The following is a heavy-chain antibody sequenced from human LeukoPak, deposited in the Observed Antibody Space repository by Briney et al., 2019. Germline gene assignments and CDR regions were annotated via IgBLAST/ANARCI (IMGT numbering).Heavy chain of an antibody. D-gene: IGHD3-3*01. CDR2: INPNSGGT. CDR3: ARAQDLPYDFWSGYYTRSYYYGMDV. V-gene: IGHV1-2*02. CDR1: GYTFTGYY. J-gene: IGHJ6*02. Sequence: GASVKVSCKASGYTFTGYYMHWVRQAPGQGLEWMGWINPNSGGTNYAQKFQGRVTMTRDTSISTAYMELSRLRSDDTAVYYCARAQDLPYDFWSGYYTRSYYYGMDVWGQGTTVTVSS.